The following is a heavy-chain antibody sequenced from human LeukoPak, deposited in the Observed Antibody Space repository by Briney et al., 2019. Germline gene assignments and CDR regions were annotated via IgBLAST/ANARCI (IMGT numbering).Heavy chain of an antibody. Sequence: PGGSLRLSCAASGFTFSDYDMTWIRQAPGKGLEWLSHISGTTNIMFYADSVKGRFTISRDNAKNSLYLQMSSLGAEDTAVYYCARDGSGFYLYNYMDVWGKGTTVTVSS. J-gene: IGHJ6*03. D-gene: IGHD6-25*01. V-gene: IGHV3-11*04. CDR1: GFTFSDYD. CDR3: ARDGSGFYLYNYMDV. CDR2: ISGTTNIM.